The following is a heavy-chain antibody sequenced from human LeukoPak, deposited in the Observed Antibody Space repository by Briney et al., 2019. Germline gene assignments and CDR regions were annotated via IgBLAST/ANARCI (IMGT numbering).Heavy chain of an antibody. V-gene: IGHV3-30*18. J-gene: IGHJ4*02. Sequence: PGRSLRLSCAASGFTFSSYGMHWVRQAPGKGLEWVALISYDGSNEYYADSVKGRFTISRDKSKNTLYLQMNSLRAEDTAAYYCAKDRSSSWTLTIDYWGQGTLVTVSS. CDR1: GFTFSSYG. D-gene: IGHD6-13*01. CDR2: ISYDGSNE. CDR3: AKDRSSSWTLTIDY.